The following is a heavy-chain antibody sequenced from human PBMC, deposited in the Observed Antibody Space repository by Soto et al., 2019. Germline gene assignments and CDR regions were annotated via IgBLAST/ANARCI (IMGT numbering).Heavy chain of an antibody. CDR1: GFTFSIYA. Sequence: EVQLLESGGGLVQPEGSLRLSCAASGFTFSIYAMTWVRQAPGKGLEWVSSITGNGDMTYYADSVKGRFTISRDTSRNTLYLQMNSLRAEDTAVYYRARDTGNWESDFWGQGTLVTVSS. V-gene: IGHV3-23*01. J-gene: IGHJ4*02. D-gene: IGHD1-1*01. CDR2: ITGNGDMT. CDR3: ARDTGNWESDF.